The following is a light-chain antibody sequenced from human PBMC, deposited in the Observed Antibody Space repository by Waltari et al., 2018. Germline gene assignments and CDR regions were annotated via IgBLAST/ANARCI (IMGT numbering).Light chain of an antibody. CDR2: GAS. J-gene: IGKJ3*01. CDR1: QSVSSTY. Sequence: EIVLTQSPGPLSLSPGERATLSCRASQSVSSTYLAWYQQKPAQAPRLLIYGASSRATGIPDRFSGSGSGTDFTLTVSRLEPEDFAVYYCLHYGGSPHTFGPGTKVDIK. CDR3: LHYGGSPHT. V-gene: IGKV3-20*01.